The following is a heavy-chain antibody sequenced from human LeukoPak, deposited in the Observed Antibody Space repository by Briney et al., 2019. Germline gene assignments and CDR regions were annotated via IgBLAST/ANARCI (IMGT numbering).Heavy chain of an antibody. CDR3: ARVNHYEGRRGYSYSFDY. CDR2: INDDGSSI. Sequence: GGSKRLSCAASILPFSNYCMYWARQSPGRALVCVSVINDDGSSIAYADSVERRLTIPRDNPKNTLYLQMNILRAEDTSLYYCARVNHYEGRRGYSYSFDYWGEGTPVTVSS. J-gene: IGHJ4*02. CDR1: ILPFSNYC. V-gene: IGHV3-74*01. D-gene: IGHD3-22*01.